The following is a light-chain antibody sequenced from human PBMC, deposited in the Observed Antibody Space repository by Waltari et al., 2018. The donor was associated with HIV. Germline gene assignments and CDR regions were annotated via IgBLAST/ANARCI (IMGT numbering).Light chain of an antibody. CDR1: QSVLSSSNNKNY. CDR3: QQYYSTPLT. J-gene: IGKJ4*01. Sequence: DIVMTQSPDSLAVSLGERATINCTSSQSVLSSSNNKNYLGWYQQKSGQPPKLLIYWASTRESGVPDRFSGSGSGTDFTLTISSLQAEDVAVYYCQQYYSTPLTFGGGTKVEI. V-gene: IGKV4-1*01. CDR2: WAS.